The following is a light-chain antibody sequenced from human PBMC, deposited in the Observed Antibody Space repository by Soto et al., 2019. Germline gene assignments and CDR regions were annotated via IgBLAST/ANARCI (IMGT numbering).Light chain of an antibody. CDR3: QSYATSLSGVE. J-gene: IGLJ2*01. CDR1: NSNIWAGYD. CDR2: DNS. V-gene: IGLV1-40*01. Sequence: QSVLTQPPSVSGAPGQRVTISCTGSNSNIWAGYDVHWYQQLPGTAPKLLIYDNSNRPSGVPDRFSGSKSGTSASLAISGLQAEDEGDYYCQSYATSLSGVEVGGGTKLTVL.